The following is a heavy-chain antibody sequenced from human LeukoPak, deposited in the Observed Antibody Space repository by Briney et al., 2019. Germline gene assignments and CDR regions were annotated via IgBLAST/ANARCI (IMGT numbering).Heavy chain of an antibody. Sequence: SETLSLTCSVSGASIRRSNFYWGWIRQPPGKGLEWIGNVYYNGNTYYNSPLRSRVTISVDTSNNQVSLNLRSVTAADTGIYYCARAVQLWFPDGAFDIWGLGTMVTVSS. CDR3: ARAVQLWFPDGAFDI. V-gene: IGHV4-39*01. D-gene: IGHD1-1*01. CDR1: GASIRRSNFY. CDR2: VYYNGNT. J-gene: IGHJ3*02.